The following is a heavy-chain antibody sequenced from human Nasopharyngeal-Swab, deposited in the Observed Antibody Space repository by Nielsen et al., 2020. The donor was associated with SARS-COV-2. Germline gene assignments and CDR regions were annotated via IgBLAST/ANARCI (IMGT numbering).Heavy chain of an antibody. CDR3: AKVAVVTAIPWYFDL. CDR1: GFTFSSYG. J-gene: IGHJ2*01. Sequence: GGSLRLSCAASGFTFSSYGMHWVRQAPGKGLEWVAVISYDGSNKYYADSVKGRFTISRDNSKNTLYLQMNSLRAEDTAVYYCAKVAVVTAIPWYFDLWGRGTLVTVSS. CDR2: ISYDGSNK. V-gene: IGHV3-30*18. D-gene: IGHD2-21*02.